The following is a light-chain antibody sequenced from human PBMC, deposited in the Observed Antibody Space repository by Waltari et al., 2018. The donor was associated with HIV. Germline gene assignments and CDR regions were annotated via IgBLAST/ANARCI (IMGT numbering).Light chain of an antibody. CDR1: QSVGTS. CDR2: EAS. J-gene: IGKJ2*01. V-gene: IGKV1-12*01. Sequence: DTQMTQSPSSVSASVGDRLTITCRASQSVGTSVAWYQQKPDRTPKLLIFEASRLQTGVPSRFGGSGSGTKVTLTITSLQPQGLATYFGQQANNFPHTFGQGT. CDR3: QQANNFPHT.